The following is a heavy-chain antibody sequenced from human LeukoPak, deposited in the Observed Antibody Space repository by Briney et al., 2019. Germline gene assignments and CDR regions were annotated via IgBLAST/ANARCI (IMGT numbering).Heavy chain of an antibody. Sequence: SETLSLTCTVSGDSIRSGSYYWGWIRPPPGKGLEWIGSIYYSGRTYYNPSLKSRVNISVDTSKNQFSLKLSSVTAADTAVQYCARLWSGLRPPDYWGQGTLVTVSS. V-gene: IGHV4-39*01. CDR3: ARLWSGLRPPDY. D-gene: IGHD3-3*01. J-gene: IGHJ4*02. CDR1: GDSIRSGSYY. CDR2: IYYSGRT.